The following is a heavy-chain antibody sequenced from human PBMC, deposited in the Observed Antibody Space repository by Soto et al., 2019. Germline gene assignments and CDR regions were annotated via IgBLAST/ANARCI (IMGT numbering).Heavy chain of an antibody. V-gene: IGHV3-7*01. Sequence: GGSLRLSCAASGFTFSSYSMNWVRQAPGKGLEWVANINQDGSEKYYVDSVMGRFTISRDNAKNSLYLQMNSLRAEDTAVFYCARGRQQLAQRPYYGMDVWGQGTTVTVSS. CDR2: INQDGSEK. CDR1: GFTFSSYS. D-gene: IGHD6-13*01. CDR3: ARGRQQLAQRPYYGMDV. J-gene: IGHJ6*02.